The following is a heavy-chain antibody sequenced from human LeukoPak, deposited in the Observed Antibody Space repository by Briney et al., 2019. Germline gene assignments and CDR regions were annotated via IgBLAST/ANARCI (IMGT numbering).Heavy chain of an antibody. D-gene: IGHD4-17*01. CDR3: ARGRYGEYRKNHYYYYMDV. V-gene: IGHV1-69*05. CDR1: GGTFSSYA. CDR2: IIPIFGTA. Sequence: GASVKVSCKASGGTFSSYAISWVRQAPGQELEWMGRIIPIFGTANYAQKFQGRVTITTDESTSTAYMELSSLRSEDTAVYYCARGRYGEYRKNHYYYYMDVWGKGTAVTVSS. J-gene: IGHJ6*03.